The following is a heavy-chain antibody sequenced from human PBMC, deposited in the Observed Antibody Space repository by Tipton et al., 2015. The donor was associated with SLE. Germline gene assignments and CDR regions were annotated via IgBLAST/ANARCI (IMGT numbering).Heavy chain of an antibody. Sequence: TLSLTCSVSGVSISHSRYYWGWVRQPPGQGLEWGGSLYASVSTYFHPSLKSRASISVDASKNEFTLKLNSVTAADTAVYYCATNGHGETYEFFTEFLQHWGQGTLVSVSS. V-gene: IGHV4-39*01. J-gene: IGHJ1*01. CDR1: GVSISHSRYY. D-gene: IGHD5-12*01. CDR2: LYASVST. CDR3: ATNGHGETYEFFTEFLQH.